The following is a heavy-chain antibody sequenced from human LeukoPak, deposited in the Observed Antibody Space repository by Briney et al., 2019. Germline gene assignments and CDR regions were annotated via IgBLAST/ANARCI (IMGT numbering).Heavy chain of an antibody. J-gene: IGHJ4*02. D-gene: IGHD3-3*01. CDR3: ARPRSTIFGVVEGFDY. CDR1: GGSISSSSYY. V-gene: IGHV4-39*01. Sequence: SETLSLTCTVSGGSISSSSYYWGWIRQPPGKGLEWIGSIYYSGSTYYNPSLKSRVTISVDTSKNQFSLKLSSVTAADTAVYYCARPRSTIFGVVEGFDYWGQGTLVTVSS. CDR2: IYYSGST.